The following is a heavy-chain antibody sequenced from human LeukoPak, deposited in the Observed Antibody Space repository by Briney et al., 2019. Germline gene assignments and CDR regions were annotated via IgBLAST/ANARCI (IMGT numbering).Heavy chain of an antibody. D-gene: IGHD5-24*01. CDR1: GGSFSGYY. Sequence: SETLSLTCAVYGGSFSGYYWSWIRQPPGKGLEWIGEINHSGSTNYNPSLKSRVTISVDTSKNQFSLKLSSVTAADTAVYYCARGMGDGYNYPHYWGQGTLVTVSS. CDR3: ARGMGDGYNYPHY. CDR2: INHSGST. J-gene: IGHJ4*02. V-gene: IGHV4-34*01.